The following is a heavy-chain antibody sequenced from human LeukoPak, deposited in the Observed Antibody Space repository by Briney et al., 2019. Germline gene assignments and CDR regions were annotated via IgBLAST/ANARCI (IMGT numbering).Heavy chain of an antibody. V-gene: IGHV4-34*01. CDR1: GGSFSGYY. J-gene: IGHJ4*02. CDR3: ARVGVMYSSGWLLTPTTFDY. Sequence: PSETLSLTCAVYGGSFSGYYWSWIRQPPGKGLEWIGEINHSGSTNYNPSLKSRVTISVDTSKNQFSLKLSSVTAADTAVYHCARVGVMYSSGWLLTPTTFDYWGQGTLVTVSS. CDR2: INHSGST. D-gene: IGHD6-19*01.